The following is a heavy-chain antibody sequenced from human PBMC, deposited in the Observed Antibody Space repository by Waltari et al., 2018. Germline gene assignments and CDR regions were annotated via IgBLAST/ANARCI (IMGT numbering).Heavy chain of an antibody. Sequence: QVQLVESGGGVVQPGRSLRLSCAASGFTFSSYGMHWVRQATGKGLGWVALIWYDGSNKYYADYVKGRFTISRDNSKNTLYLQRNSLRAEDTAVYYCARGGAKEALGDFLWGQGTLVTVSS. V-gene: IGHV3-33*01. D-gene: IGHD3-10*01. J-gene: IGHJ4*02. CDR2: IWYDGSNK. CDR3: ARGGAKEALGDFL. CDR1: GFTFSSYG.